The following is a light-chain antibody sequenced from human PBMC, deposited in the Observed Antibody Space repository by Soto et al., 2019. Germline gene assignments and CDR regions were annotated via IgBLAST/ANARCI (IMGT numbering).Light chain of an antibody. V-gene: IGKV1-5*01. J-gene: IGKJ5*01. CDR3: QQYNDWPPIT. Sequence: DIQMTQSPSTLSASLGDRVTITCRASQSISNRLAWYQQTPGKAPKVLIYDASSLESGFPSSFSGSGSGPEFTLTISSLQSEDFAVDYCQQYNDWPPITFGQGTRLEI. CDR1: QSISNR. CDR2: DAS.